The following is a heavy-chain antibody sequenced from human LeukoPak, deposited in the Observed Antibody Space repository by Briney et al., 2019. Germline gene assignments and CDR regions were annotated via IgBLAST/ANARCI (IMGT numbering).Heavy chain of an antibody. Sequence: ASVKVSCTASGYTFTRYDINWVRQATGQGLEWMGWINLNSGNTGYAQKFQGRVTITRDTSIRTAYMEVSSLRSEDTAVYYCARADYYYYMDVWGKGTTVTVSS. CDR1: GYTFTRYD. CDR3: ARADYYYYMDV. J-gene: IGHJ6*03. V-gene: IGHV1-8*03. CDR2: INLNSGNT.